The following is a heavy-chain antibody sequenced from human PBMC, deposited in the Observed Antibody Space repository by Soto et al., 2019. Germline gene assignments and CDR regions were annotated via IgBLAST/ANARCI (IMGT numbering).Heavy chain of an antibody. V-gene: IGHV3-23*01. D-gene: IGHD3-10*01. CDR1: AFTFSNYA. CDR3: AKNPSGGYAYGSQGVDY. CDR2: ISDNGGST. Sequence: EVQLLESGGGSVQPGGSLRLSCAASAFTFSNYAMTWVRQAPGKGLEWVSSISDNGGSTYYAGSVKGRFTISRDNSKNTLYLQMNSLRADDTAVYYCAKNPSGGYAYGSQGVDYWGQGTLVTVSP. J-gene: IGHJ4*02.